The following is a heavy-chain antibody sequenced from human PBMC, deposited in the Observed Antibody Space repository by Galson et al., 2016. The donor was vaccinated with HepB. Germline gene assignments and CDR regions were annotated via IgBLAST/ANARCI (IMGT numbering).Heavy chain of an antibody. CDR1: GFTVNTAW. V-gene: IGHV3-15*07. D-gene: IGHD3-22*01. CDR2: VKRESNGGTI. CDR3: TTEGSFDSSGYNGY. Sequence: SLRLSCAASGFTVNTAWMHWVRQAPGKGLEWVGRVKRESNGGTIDYAAPVKGRFTIARVDSKNTLDLQMSSLKVGDTAIYYCTTEGSFDSSGYNGYWGQGTLVTVSS. J-gene: IGHJ4*02.